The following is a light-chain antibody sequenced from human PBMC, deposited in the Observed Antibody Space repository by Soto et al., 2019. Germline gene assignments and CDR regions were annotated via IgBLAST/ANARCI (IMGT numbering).Light chain of an antibody. J-gene: IGKJ5*01. V-gene: IGKV1-39*01. CDR1: QSISTY. CDR2: DAS. CDR3: QQSYMDPIT. Sequence: DIQMTQSPSPLSASVGNRVTITCRASQSISTYLNWYQKKPGKAPNLLIYDASRLQSGVPSRFSGSGGGTDFTLSISSVQPEDFATYFCQQSYMDPITFGQGTQLEI.